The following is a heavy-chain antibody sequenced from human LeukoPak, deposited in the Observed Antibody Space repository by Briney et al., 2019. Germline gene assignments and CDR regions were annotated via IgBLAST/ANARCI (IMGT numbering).Heavy chain of an antibody. V-gene: IGHV3-30*18. CDR3: AKRGSYYYYMDV. J-gene: IGHJ6*03. CDR2: ISYDGGSE. D-gene: IGHD3-10*01. CDR1: GFTFSASA. Sequence: GGSLRLSCAAAGFTFSASAMHWVRQTPGKGLEWVAVISYDGGSEYYSNSVKGRFTISRDTSKNTLYLQMNSLRAEDTAVYYCAKRGSYYYYMDVWGKGTTVTVSS.